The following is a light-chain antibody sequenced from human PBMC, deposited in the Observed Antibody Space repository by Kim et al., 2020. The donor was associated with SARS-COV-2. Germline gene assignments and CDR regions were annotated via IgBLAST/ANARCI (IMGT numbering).Light chain of an antibody. J-gene: IGLJ2*01. V-gene: IGLV6-57*03. CDR2: EDD. Sequence: GKTVTSSCTRSTGCVDDRYVQWYRQRPGGVPTTVIYEDDQRPSGVSDRFSGSIDNSSNSGSLTISGLRTEDEADYYCQSYNRDNVVFGGGTQLTVL. CDR1: TGCVDDRY. CDR3: QSYNRDNVV.